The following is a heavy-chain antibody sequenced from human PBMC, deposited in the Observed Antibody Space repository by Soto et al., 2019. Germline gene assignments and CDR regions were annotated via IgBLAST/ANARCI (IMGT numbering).Heavy chain of an antibody. CDR2: IIPIFGTA. CDR1: GGTFSSYA. CDR3: ASRGSSSLNEVDAFDI. D-gene: IGHD6-6*01. V-gene: IGHV1-69*12. Sequence: QVQLVQSGAEVKKPGSSVKVSCKASGGTFSSYAISWVRQAPGQGLEWMGGIIPIFGTANYAQKFQGRVTTTADESTSTAYMELSSLRSEDTAVYYCASRGSSSLNEVDAFDIWGQGTMVTVSS. J-gene: IGHJ3*02.